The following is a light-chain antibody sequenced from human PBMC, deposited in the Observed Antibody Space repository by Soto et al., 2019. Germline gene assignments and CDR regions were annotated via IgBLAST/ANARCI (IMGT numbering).Light chain of an antibody. J-gene: IGLJ2*01. V-gene: IGLV2-14*03. CDR1: SSDVGAYNY. CDR3: SSFTVMNTQV. Sequence: QSDLTQPASVSEFPGQSVTISCIGTSSDVGAYNYVSWYQQHPGKAPKLIIFDVNRRPSGISNRFSGSKSGNTASLTVSGLQADDEADYYCSSFTVMNTQVFGGGTKVTVL. CDR2: DVN.